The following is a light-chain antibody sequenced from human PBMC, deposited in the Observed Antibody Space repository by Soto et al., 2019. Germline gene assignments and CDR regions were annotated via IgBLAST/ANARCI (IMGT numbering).Light chain of an antibody. V-gene: IGKV3-20*01. Sequence: EIVLTQSPGTLSLSPGERATLSCRASQSINNRYLAWYQQKPGQAPRLLIYAASSRATGIPDRFIGSGSGPYFTLTISRLEPEDFAVYYCQQLGSSPGFTFGPGTKVDIK. CDR3: QQLGSSPGFT. J-gene: IGKJ3*01. CDR1: QSINNRY. CDR2: AAS.